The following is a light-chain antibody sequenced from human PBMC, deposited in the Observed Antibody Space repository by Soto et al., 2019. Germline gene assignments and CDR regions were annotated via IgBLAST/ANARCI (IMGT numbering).Light chain of an antibody. J-gene: IGKJ2*01. V-gene: IGKV1-39*01. Sequence: DIQVTQSPSSLSAFVGDRVTITCRASQSISDYLNWYQQKPGKAPKLLIYAASSLQSGVPSRFSGSGSGTDFTLTFSSLQPEDFATYYCQQSYSMPRTFGQGTKLEIK. CDR3: QQSYSMPRT. CDR2: AAS. CDR1: QSISDY.